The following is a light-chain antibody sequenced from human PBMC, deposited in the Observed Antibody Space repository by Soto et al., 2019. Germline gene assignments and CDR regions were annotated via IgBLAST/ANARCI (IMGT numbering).Light chain of an antibody. CDR2: GAS. CDR1: QSVSTY. V-gene: IGKV3-11*01. CDR3: QQRSNWPIT. Sequence: EIVLTQSPATLSLSHVERATLSCRASQSVSTYLAWYQQKPGQAPRLLIYGASNRATGIPARFSGSGSGTDFTLTISSLEPEDFAVYYCQQRSNWPITFGQGTRLEIK. J-gene: IGKJ5*01.